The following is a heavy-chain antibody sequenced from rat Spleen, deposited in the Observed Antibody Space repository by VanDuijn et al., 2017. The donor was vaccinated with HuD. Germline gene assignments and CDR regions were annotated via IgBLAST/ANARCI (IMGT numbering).Heavy chain of an antibody. V-gene: IGHV5-29*01. CDR1: GFTFSDYY. D-gene: IGHD1-4*01. Sequence: EVQLVESDGGLVQPGRSLKLSCAASGFTFSDYYMAWVRQAPTKGLEWVATISYDGSSTYYRDSVKGRFTISRDNAKSTLYLQMDSLRSEDTATYYCARHEGTRVAPYYFDYWGQGVMVTVSS. CDR3: ARHEGTRVAPYYFDY. CDR2: ISYDGSST. J-gene: IGHJ2*01.